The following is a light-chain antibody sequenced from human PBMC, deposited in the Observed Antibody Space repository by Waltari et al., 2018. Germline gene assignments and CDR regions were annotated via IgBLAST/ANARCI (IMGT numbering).Light chain of an antibody. CDR1: NSNVGSNS. J-gene: IGLJ2*01. Sequence: SGSNSNVGSNSVNWYQQVPGTAPKLLIYRNNQRPSGVPDRFSGSKSGTSASLAISGLQSEDEADYYCAAWDYSLDGHVLFGGGTKLTVL. V-gene: IGLV1-44*01. CDR2: RNN. CDR3: AAWDYSLDGHVL.